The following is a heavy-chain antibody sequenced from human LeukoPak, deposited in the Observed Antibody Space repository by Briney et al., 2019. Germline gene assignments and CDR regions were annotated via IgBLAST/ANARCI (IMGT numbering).Heavy chain of an antibody. CDR1: GFTFSSYG. V-gene: IGHV3-23*01. J-gene: IGHJ6*03. D-gene: IGHD2-15*01. CDR3: ARVRCSGGSCYSTYYYYYYMDV. Sequence: PGGSLRLSCAASGFTFSSYGMSWVRQAPGKGLEWVSAISGSGGSTYYADSVKGRFTISRDNAKNSLYLQMNSLRAEDTAVYYCARVRCSGGSCYSTYYYYYYMDVWGKGTTVTVSS. CDR2: ISGSGGST.